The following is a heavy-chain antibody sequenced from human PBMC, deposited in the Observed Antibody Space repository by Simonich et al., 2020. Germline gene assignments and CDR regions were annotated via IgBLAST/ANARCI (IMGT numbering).Heavy chain of an antibody. CDR3: ARDREVYGSGSYYNY. J-gene: IGHJ4*02. V-gene: IGHV3-7*01. D-gene: IGHD3-10*01. Sequence: EVQLVEYGGGLVKPGGSLRLNCAASGFTFSSYWMSWVRQAPGKGLELVANIKQDGRENNDVYSVKVRVTISRDNAKNSLYLQMNSLRAEDTAVYYCARDREVYGSGSYYNYWGQGTLVTVSS. CDR2: IKQDGREN. CDR1: GFTFSSYW.